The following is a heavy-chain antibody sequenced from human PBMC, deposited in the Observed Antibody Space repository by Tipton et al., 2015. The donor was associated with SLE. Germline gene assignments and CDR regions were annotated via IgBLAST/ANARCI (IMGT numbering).Heavy chain of an antibody. CDR2: IIHSGVT. CDR3: ARDPDDGGYYFDY. CDR1: GESFNGYF. Sequence: TLSLTCAVSGESFNGYFWTWIRQPPGKGLEWIAEIIHSGVTNYNPSLRSRVTISVDTSKNQFSLKLSSVTAADTAVYYCARDPDDGGYYFDYWGQGTLVTVSS. J-gene: IGHJ4*02. V-gene: IGHV4-34*12.